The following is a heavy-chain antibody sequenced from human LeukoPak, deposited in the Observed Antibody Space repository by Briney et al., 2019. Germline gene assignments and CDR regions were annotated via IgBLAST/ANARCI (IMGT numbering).Heavy chain of an antibody. CDR2: IIPIFGTA. Sequence: PVKVSCKASGGTFSSYAISWVRQAPGQGLEWMGGIIPIFGTANYAQKFQGRVTITTDESTSTAYMELSSLRSEDTAVYYCARGLQYSSSSRWFDPWGQGTLVTVSS. J-gene: IGHJ5*02. D-gene: IGHD6-6*01. CDR3: ARGLQYSSSSRWFDP. V-gene: IGHV1-69*05. CDR1: GGTFSSYA.